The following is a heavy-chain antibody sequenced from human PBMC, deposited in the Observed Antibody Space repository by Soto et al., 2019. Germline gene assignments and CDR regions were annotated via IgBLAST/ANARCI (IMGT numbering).Heavy chain of an antibody. V-gene: IGHV5-51*01. D-gene: IGHD6-6*01. J-gene: IGHJ6*02. CDR3: ARTRSFTLGFYYDGMDV. Sequence: GESLKISCQGSGYSFASYWIGWVRQMPGEDLEWMGIIYPGDSDTRYSPSFQGQVTISADKSLRTAYLQWTSLKASDTALYYCARTRSFTLGFYYDGMDVWGQGTTVTVSS. CDR2: IYPGDSDT. CDR1: GYSFASYW.